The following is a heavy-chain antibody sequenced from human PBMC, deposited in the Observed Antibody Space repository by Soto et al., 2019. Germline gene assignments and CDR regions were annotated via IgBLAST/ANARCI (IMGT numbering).Heavy chain of an antibody. V-gene: IGHV3-53*01. Sequence: GGSLSLSCAASGVNVNSDYMNWVRQTPGKGLEWVASIYSGETTYYADSVRGRFTISSDKSKNTLYFQLSSLRIEDTAVYYCTRDGRGLGRLSLFEYWGQGVLVTVSS. J-gene: IGHJ4*02. CDR2: IYSGETT. CDR1: GVNVNSDY. D-gene: IGHD2-21*02. CDR3: TRDGRGLGRLSLFEY.